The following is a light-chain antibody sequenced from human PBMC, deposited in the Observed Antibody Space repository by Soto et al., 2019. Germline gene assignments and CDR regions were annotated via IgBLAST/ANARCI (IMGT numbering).Light chain of an antibody. J-gene: IGKJ3*01. CDR3: QQSYSTLFT. CDR1: QSISSY. Sequence: DIQMTQSPSSLSASVGDRVTITCRASQSISSYLNWYQQKPGKAPKLLIYAASTLQRGVPSRFSGSGFGTDFTLTISSLQPEDFATYYCQQSYSTLFTFGPGTKVDIK. V-gene: IGKV1-39*01. CDR2: AAS.